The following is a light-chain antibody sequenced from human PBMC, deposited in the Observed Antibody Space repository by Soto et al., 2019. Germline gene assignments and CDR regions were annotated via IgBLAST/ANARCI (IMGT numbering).Light chain of an antibody. CDR3: SSFSSSSTLVV. Sequence: QSVLTQPASVSGSPGQSITISCTGTSSEVGGYSYVSWYQQHPGKAPKLMIYEVSNRPSGVSNRFSGSKSGNTASLTISGLQAEDEADYSCSSFSSSSTLVVFGGGTKLTVL. CDR2: EVS. CDR1: SSEVGGYSY. J-gene: IGLJ2*01. V-gene: IGLV2-14*01.